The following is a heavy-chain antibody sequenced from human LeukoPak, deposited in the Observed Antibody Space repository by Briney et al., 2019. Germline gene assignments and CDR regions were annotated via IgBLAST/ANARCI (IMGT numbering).Heavy chain of an antibody. CDR1: GGSISSLY. Sequence: SETLSLTCTVSGGSISSLYWSWIRQPPGKGLEWIGSVYYSGSTSYNPSLKSPVAISLDTSNNQFSLRLSSVTAADTAVYYCARDGYTYGYTCFDNWGQGTLVTVSS. J-gene: IGHJ4*02. CDR2: VYYSGST. D-gene: IGHD5-18*01. V-gene: IGHV4-59*11. CDR3: ARDGYTYGYTCFDN.